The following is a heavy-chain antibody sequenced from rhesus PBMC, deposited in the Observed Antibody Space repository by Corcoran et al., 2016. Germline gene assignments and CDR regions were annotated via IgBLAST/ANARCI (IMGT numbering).Heavy chain of an antibody. CDR1: GGSISSSY. D-gene: IGHD2-2*01. J-gene: IGHJ4*01. CDR2: IYGSGSST. V-gene: IGHV4-169*01. Sequence: QLQLQESGPGLVKPSETLSVTCAVSGGSISSSYWSWIRQAPGKGLEWIGYIYGSGSSTNYNPSLKSRFTLSVDTAKNQLSLKLSSVTTADTAVYYCARSWGQRVLVPDYWGQGVLVTVSS. CDR3: ARSWGQRVLVPDY.